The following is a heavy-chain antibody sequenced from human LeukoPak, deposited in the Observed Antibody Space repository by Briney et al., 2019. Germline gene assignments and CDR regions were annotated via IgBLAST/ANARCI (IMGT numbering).Heavy chain of an antibody. D-gene: IGHD6-19*01. CDR2: IYYSGST. V-gene: IGHV4-59*08. CDR3: ARRSRYSSGWYQDY. CDR1: GGSISSYY. J-gene: IGHJ4*02. Sequence: PSVTLSLTCTVSGGSISSYYWSWIRQPPGKGLEWIGYIYYSGSTNYNPSLKSRVTISVDTSKNQFSLKLSSVTAADTAVYYCARRSRYSSGWYQDYWGQGTLVTVSS.